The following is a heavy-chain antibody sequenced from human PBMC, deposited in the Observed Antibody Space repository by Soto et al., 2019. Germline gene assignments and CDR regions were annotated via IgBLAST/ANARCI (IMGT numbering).Heavy chain of an antibody. V-gene: IGHV3-33*01. CDR3: ARDGDVNTGFGKDY. J-gene: IGHJ4*02. CDR2: IWHDGGNK. D-gene: IGHD3-16*01. CDR1: GFSFCSYG. Sequence: PWGSLRLSWAASGFSFCSYGLHWVRPAPGKGLEWVAFIWHDGGNKFYAESVKGRFTISRDNSKNTLYLQMTSLSAEDTAMYYCARDGDVNTGFGKDYWGQGTLVTVSS.